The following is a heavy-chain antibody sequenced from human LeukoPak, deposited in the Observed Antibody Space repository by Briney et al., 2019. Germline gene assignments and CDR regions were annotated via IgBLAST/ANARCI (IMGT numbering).Heavy chain of an antibody. J-gene: IGHJ4*02. CDR2: INPHCGDT. V-gene: IGHV1-2*02. CDR3: ARAGPFYSGNYLGF. CDR1: GYTFTGYY. Sequence: GASVKVSCQASGYTFTGYYMNWVRQAPGQGLEWMGWINPHCGDTNSAQKFQGRVTMTRDTSISTAYMELSRLTSDDTAVYYCARAGPFYSGNYLGFWGQGTLVTVSS. D-gene: IGHD1-26*01.